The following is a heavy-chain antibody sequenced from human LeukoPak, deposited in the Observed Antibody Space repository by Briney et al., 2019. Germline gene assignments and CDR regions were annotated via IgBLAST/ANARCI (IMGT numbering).Heavy chain of an antibody. V-gene: IGHV1-8*01. Sequence: ASVKVSCKASGYTFTSYDINWVRQATGQGLEWMGWMNPNSGNTGYAQKFQGRVTMTRNTSRSTAYMELSSLRSEDAAVYYCARGDYYDFWSGYYRSPSFDPWGQGTLVTVSS. CDR1: GYTFTSYD. CDR2: MNPNSGNT. CDR3: ARGDYYDFWSGYYRSPSFDP. J-gene: IGHJ5*02. D-gene: IGHD3-3*01.